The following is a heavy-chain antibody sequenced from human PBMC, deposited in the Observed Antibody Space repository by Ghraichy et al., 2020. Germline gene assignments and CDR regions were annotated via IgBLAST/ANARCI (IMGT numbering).Heavy chain of an antibody. CDR3: ARLPLPRRAAVGDWYFDL. D-gene: IGHD6-13*01. Sequence: GESLNISCEGSGFSFSDYSMIWVRLTPRKALEWVSYITGSSITIFYTDSVKGRFTISRDNAKNSLYLQMNSLRAEDTAVYYCARLPLPRRAAVGDWYFDLWGRSTLVTVSS. CDR1: GFSFSDYS. V-gene: IGHV3-48*01. J-gene: IGHJ2*01. CDR2: ITGSSITI.